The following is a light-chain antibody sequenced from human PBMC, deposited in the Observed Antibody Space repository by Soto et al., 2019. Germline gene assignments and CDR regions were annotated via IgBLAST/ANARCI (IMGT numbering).Light chain of an antibody. CDR3: QQYGSSIQT. V-gene: IGKV3-20*01. J-gene: IGKJ1*01. CDR1: QSVSSN. CDR2: GAS. Sequence: EIVLTQSPGTLSLSPGERATLSCRASQSVSSNLAWYQQKPGQAPNLLIFGASHRAPDIPDRFSGSGSGTDFTLTISRLEPEDFAVYYCQQYGSSIQTFGQGTKVDIK.